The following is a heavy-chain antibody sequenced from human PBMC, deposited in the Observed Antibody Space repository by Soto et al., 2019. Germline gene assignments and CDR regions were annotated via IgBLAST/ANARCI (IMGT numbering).Heavy chain of an antibody. D-gene: IGHD5-12*01. CDR2: IKSKTDGGTI. Sequence: EVQLVESGGALVKPGGSLRLSCVGSGFTFTNAWITWVRQAPGKGLEWVGRIKSKTDGGTIDYAAPVKDRFIISRDDSKNMVYLEMNSLKTEDTAVYFCTLRDYWGQGTLVTVAS. J-gene: IGHJ4*02. CDR1: GFTFTNAW. CDR3: TLRDY. V-gene: IGHV3-15*07.